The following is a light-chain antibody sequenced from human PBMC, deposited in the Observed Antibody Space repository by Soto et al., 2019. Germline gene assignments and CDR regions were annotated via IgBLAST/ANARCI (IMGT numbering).Light chain of an antibody. CDR2: EVS. CDR3: TSYTTRSTWV. Sequence: QSVLTQPASVSGSPGQSITISCTGNSSDVGYYNYVSWYQQHPGKAPQLMIYEVSNRPSGVSNRFSGSKSGSTASLTISGLQPEDEADFYCTSYTTRSTWVFGGGTKLTVL. V-gene: IGLV2-14*01. J-gene: IGLJ3*02. CDR1: SSDVGYYNY.